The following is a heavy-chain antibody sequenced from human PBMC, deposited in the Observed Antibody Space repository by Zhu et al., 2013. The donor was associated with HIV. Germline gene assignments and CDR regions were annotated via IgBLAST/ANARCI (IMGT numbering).Heavy chain of an antibody. CDR2: IIPILGIA. CDR3: ARGYYGSGSYYSPFDY. CDR1: GGTFSSYA. J-gene: IGHJ4*02. V-gene: IGHV1-69*04. Sequence: QVQLVQSGAEVKKPGSSVNVSCKASGGTFSSYAISWVRQAPGQGLEWMGWIIPILGIANYAQKFQGRVTITADESTSTAYMELSSLRSEDTAVYYCARGYYGSGSYYSPFDYWGQGTLVTVSS. D-gene: IGHD3-10*01.